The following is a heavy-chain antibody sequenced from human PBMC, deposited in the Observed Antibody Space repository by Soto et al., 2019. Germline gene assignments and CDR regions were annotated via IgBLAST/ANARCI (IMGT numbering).Heavy chain of an antibody. CDR3: ARFGYGEHRVSWFDP. CDR2: IYHSGST. V-gene: IGHV4-4*02. Sequence: QVQLQESGPGLVKPSGTLSLTCAVSGGSISSSNWWSWVRQPPGKGLEWIGEIYHSGSTNYNPSLKIRVTISVDKSKNQFSLKRSSVTAADTAVYYCARFGYGEHRVSWFDPWGQGTLVTVSS. J-gene: IGHJ5*02. CDR1: GGSISSSNW. D-gene: IGHD4-17*01.